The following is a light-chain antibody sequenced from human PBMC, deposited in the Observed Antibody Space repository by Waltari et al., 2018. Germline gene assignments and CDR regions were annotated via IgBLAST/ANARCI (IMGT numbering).Light chain of an antibody. V-gene: IGKV3-11*01. Sequence: EIVMTQSPATLSVSPGERATLSCRASQSVSSYLAWYQQKPGQAPRLLIYDAPNRATGIPARFSGSGSGTDFTLTISSLEPEDFAVYYCQQRSNWPPEGTFGQGTKVEIK. CDR1: QSVSSY. CDR2: DAP. CDR3: QQRSNWPPEGT. J-gene: IGKJ1*01.